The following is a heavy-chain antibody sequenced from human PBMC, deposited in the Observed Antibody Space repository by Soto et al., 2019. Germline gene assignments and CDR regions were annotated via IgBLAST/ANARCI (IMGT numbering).Heavy chain of an antibody. V-gene: IGHV3-13*01. D-gene: IGHD2-8*01. J-gene: IGHJ6*02. Sequence: PGGPLRLPCAASGFTFSSYDMHGVRQATGKGLEWVSAIGTAGDTYYPGSVKGRFTISRENAKNSLYLQMNSLRAGDTAVYYCAWGRNGPRGPLYYYYGMDVWGQGTTVTVSS. CDR1: GFTFSSYD. CDR2: IGTAGDT. CDR3: AWGRNGPRGPLYYYYGMDV.